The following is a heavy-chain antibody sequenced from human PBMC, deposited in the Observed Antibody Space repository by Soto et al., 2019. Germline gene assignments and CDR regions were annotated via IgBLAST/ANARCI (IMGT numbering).Heavy chain of an antibody. D-gene: IGHD6-6*01. CDR1: GFTFSTYA. CDR3: AKNWNTTSSPSSH. CDR2: ISGTGGST. J-gene: IGHJ4*02. Sequence: EVQLLESGGGLVQPGGSLRLSCAASGFTFSTYAMSWVRQAPGKGLEWVSAISGTGGSTYYADSVKGRFTISRDNSKNTLYLQMNSLRAADTAVYYCAKNWNTTSSPSSHWGQGTLVTVSS. V-gene: IGHV3-23*01.